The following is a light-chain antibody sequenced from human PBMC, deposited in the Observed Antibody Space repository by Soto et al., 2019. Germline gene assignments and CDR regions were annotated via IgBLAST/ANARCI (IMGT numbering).Light chain of an antibody. CDR2: GAS. CDR1: ETVATN. J-gene: IGKJ1*01. V-gene: IGKV3-15*01. CDR3: QQYFEWPPMT. Sequence: EVVMTQSPVTLSVSPGETATLFCWASETVATNLAWYQQKPGQAPRLLISGASTRAAEISDRFRGSGSGTEFTLTISSLRSEDSGIYYCQQYFEWPPMTFGQGTKVDIK.